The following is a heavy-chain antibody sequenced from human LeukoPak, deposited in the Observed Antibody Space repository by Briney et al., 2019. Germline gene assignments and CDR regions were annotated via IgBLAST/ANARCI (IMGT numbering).Heavy chain of an antibody. CDR1: GYTFTSYY. CDR2: INPSGGST. Sequence: GASVKVSFKASGYTFTSYYMHWVRQAPGQGLEWMGIINPSGGSTSYAQKFQGGVTMTRDMSTSTVYMELSSLRSEDTAVYYCARDKGGSYYPSNWFDPWGQGTLVTVSS. J-gene: IGHJ5*02. CDR3: ARDKGGSYYPSNWFDP. V-gene: IGHV1-46*01. D-gene: IGHD1-26*01.